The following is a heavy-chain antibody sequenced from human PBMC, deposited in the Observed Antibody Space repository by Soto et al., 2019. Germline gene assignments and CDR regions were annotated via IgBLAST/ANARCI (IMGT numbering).Heavy chain of an antibody. CDR3: AKDTGVLTVAYYYYGMDV. CDR1: GFTFSCYA. Sequence: EVQLLESGGGLVQPGGSLRLSCAASGFTFSCYAMSWVRQAPGKGLEWVSAISGSGGSTYYADSVKGRFTISRDNSKNTLYLQMNSLRAEDTAVYFCAKDTGVLTVAYYYYGMDVWGQGTTVTVSS. D-gene: IGHD2-8*02. CDR2: ISGSGGST. J-gene: IGHJ6*02. V-gene: IGHV3-23*01.